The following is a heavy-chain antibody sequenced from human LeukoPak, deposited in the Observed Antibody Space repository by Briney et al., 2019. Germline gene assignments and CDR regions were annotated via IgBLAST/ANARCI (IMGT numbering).Heavy chain of an antibody. J-gene: IGHJ5*02. CDR3: ARALPHRRLMDTTMEQHWFDP. Sequence: EASVKVSCKASGYSSTNYGISWVRQAPGQGLEWMGWIHIYRGNTNYAQKFQGRVTMTTDTSTSTVYMELSSLRSEDTAVYYCARALPHRRLMDTTMEQHWFDPWGQGTLVTVSS. V-gene: IGHV1-18*01. CDR2: IHIYRGNT. D-gene: IGHD5-18*01. CDR1: GYSSTNYG.